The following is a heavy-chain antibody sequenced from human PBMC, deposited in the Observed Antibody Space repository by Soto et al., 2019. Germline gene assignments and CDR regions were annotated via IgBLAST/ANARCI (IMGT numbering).Heavy chain of an antibody. Sequence: EVQLVESGGGLVQPGGSLRLSCVASGFAFSNAWMNWVRQAPGKGLEWVGRIKSKTDGGTTDYAAPVKGRFTISRDDSKNTLYPLMNSLKTEDTAVYYCFSSPWKDDYWGQGTLVTVSS. CDR3: FSSPWKDDY. V-gene: IGHV3-15*07. CDR2: IKSKTDGGTT. CDR1: GFAFSNAW. D-gene: IGHD6-13*01. J-gene: IGHJ4*02.